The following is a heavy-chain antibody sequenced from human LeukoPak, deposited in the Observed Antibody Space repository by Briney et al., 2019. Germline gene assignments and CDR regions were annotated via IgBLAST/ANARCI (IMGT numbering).Heavy chain of an antibody. V-gene: IGHV5-10-1*01. CDR2: IDPSDSYT. D-gene: IGHD2-15*01. Sequence: PGESLKISCKGSGYSFTNYWISWVRQMPGKGLEWMGRIDPSDSYTNYSPSFQGHVTISADKSISTAYLQWSSLKASDTAMYYCARHCSGGSCYSDYWGQGTLVTVSS. CDR3: ARHCSGGSCYSDY. J-gene: IGHJ4*02. CDR1: GYSFTNYW.